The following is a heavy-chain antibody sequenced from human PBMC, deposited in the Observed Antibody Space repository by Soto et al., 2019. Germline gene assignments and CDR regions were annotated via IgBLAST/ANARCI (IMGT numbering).Heavy chain of an antibody. CDR3: ARDLNWALDY. CDR2: IVPIFGTF. J-gene: IGHJ4*02. V-gene: IGHV1-69*01. CDR1: GGTFGRNT. D-gene: IGHD7-27*01. Sequence: QVHLVQSAAEVKKPGSSVRVSCTVSGGTFGRNTIVWVRQAPEQGLECMGHIVPIFGTFKYAQKFQGRVTFTADESTTTADMDLSSLPSEDTAVYFCARDLNWALDYWGQGTLVTVSS.